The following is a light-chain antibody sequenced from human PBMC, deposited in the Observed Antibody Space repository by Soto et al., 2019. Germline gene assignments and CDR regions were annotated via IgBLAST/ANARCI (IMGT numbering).Light chain of an antibody. Sequence: DIQMTQSPSSLSASVGDRVTTTCRASQSISTNLNWYQQKPGRAPKLLIYAASSLESGVPSRFSGSGSGTDFTLTISTLQPEDFATYYCQQSFSIPPLTFGGGTKVDI. J-gene: IGKJ4*01. CDR1: QSISTN. CDR2: AAS. CDR3: QQSFSIPPLT. V-gene: IGKV1-39*01.